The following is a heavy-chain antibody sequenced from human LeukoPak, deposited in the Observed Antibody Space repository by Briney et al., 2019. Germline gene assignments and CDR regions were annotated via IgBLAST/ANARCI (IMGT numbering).Heavy chain of an antibody. Sequence: PGGSLRLSCAASGFTFSSYSMNWVRQAPGKGLEWVSSISSSSYIYYADSVKGRFTISRDNAKNSLYLQMNSLRAEDTAVYYCARALADDSYGYWGAFDIWGQGTMVTVSS. CDR2: ISSSSYI. D-gene: IGHD5-18*01. CDR3: ARALADDSYGYWGAFDI. V-gene: IGHV3-21*01. J-gene: IGHJ3*02. CDR1: GFTFSSYS.